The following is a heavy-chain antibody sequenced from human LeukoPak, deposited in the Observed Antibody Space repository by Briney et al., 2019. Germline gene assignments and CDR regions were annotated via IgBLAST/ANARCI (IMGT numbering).Heavy chain of an antibody. CDR2: ISYDGSNK. D-gene: IGHD3-16*02. CDR1: GFTFSSYA. Sequence: GGSLRLSCAASGFTFSSYAMHWVRRAPGKGLEWVAVISYDGSNKYYADSVKGRFTISRDNSKNTLYLQMNSLRAEDTAVYYCARAAYYDYVWGSYRPPLNYYYYGMDVWGQGTTVTVSS. V-gene: IGHV3-30-3*01. J-gene: IGHJ6*02. CDR3: ARAAYYDYVWGSYRPPLNYYYYGMDV.